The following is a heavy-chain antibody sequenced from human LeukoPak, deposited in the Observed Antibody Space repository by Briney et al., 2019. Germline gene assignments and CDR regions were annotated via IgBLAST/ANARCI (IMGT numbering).Heavy chain of an antibody. CDR1: GGSISSSSYY. CDR3: AREDRYYDSSGYYPLFDY. J-gene: IGHJ4*02. Sequence: SETLSLTCTVSGGSISSSSYYWGWLRQPPGKGLEWIGSIYYSGSTYYNPSLKSRVTISVDTSKNQFSLKLSSVTAADTAVYYCAREDRYYDSSGYYPLFDYWGQGTLVTVSS. CDR2: IYYSGST. V-gene: IGHV4-39*02. D-gene: IGHD3-22*01.